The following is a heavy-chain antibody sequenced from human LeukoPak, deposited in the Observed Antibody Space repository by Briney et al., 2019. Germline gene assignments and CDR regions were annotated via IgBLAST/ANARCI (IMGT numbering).Heavy chain of an antibody. Sequence: PGRSLRLSCAASGFTFSNYWMHWVRQAPGKGLVWVSRINSDGSITSHADSVKGRFTISRDNAKNSLSLQMNSLRADDAAVYYCARASSKQLAGYLPDGFDIWGQGTMVTVSS. D-gene: IGHD3-9*01. CDR3: ARASSKQLAGYLPDGFDI. V-gene: IGHV3-74*01. CDR2: INSDGSIT. J-gene: IGHJ3*02. CDR1: GFTFSNYW.